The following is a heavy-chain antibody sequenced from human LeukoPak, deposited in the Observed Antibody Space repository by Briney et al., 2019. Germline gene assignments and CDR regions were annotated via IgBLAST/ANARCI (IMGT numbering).Heavy chain of an antibody. CDR3: AKGPYGPNWYFDL. CDR1: GFTFNTYG. V-gene: IGHV3-30*02. J-gene: IGHJ2*01. D-gene: IGHD4-17*01. Sequence: TGGSLRLSCAASGFTFNTYGMHWVRQAPGKGLEWVAVIWYDGSNKYYADSVKGRFTISRDNSKNTLYLQMNSLRAEDTAVYYCAKGPYGPNWYFDLWGRGTLVTVSS. CDR2: IWYDGSNK.